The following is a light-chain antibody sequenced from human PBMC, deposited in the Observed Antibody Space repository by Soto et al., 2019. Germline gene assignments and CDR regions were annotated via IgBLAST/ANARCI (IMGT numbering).Light chain of an antibody. CDR1: QSISSY. J-gene: IGKJ5*01. V-gene: IGKV1-39*01. CDR3: QQSYSIPIT. CDR2: AAS. Sequence: EIQMTQSPSSMSASVGDRVTITSRASQSISSYLNWYQQKPGKAHKLMIYAASSLHSEVASRFICSGSGKDFTLTISSLQPEDFATYFCQQSYSIPITFGQGTRLEI.